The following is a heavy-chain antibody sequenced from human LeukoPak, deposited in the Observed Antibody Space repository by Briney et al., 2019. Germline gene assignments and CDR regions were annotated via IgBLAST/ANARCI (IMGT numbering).Heavy chain of an antibody. CDR3: ARVSGYAHYYYYYYMDV. Sequence: SETLSLTCTVSGGSISSSSYYWGWIRQPPGKGLEWIGSIYYSGSTYYNPSLKSRVTISVDTSKNQFSLKLSSVTAADTAVYYCARVSGYAHYYYYYYMDVWGKGTTVTVSS. V-gene: IGHV4-39*07. D-gene: IGHD5-12*01. CDR2: IYYSGST. CDR1: GGSISSSSYY. J-gene: IGHJ6*03.